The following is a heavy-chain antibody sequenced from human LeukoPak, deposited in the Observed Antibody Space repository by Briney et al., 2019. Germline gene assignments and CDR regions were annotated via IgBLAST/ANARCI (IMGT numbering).Heavy chain of an antibody. CDR3: ARAAAGTRYFDY. Sequence: SETLSLTCAVHGGSFSGYYWSWIRQPAGKGLEWIGRIYTSGSTNYNPSLKSRVTMSVDTSKNQLSLKLSSVTAADTAVYYCARAAAGTRYFDYWGQGTLVTVSS. D-gene: IGHD6-13*01. V-gene: IGHV4-59*10. CDR2: IYTSGST. CDR1: GGSFSGYY. J-gene: IGHJ4*02.